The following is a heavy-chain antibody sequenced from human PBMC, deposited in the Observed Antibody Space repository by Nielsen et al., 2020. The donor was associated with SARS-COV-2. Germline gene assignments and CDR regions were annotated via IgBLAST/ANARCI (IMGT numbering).Heavy chain of an antibody. J-gene: IGHJ4*02. Sequence: SETLSLTCTVSGGSISTGEYYWSWIRQHPGKGLEWIANMHHSGNTYYNSSPKSRATTTIETSRNQFPLKLDSVTAADTAVYYCARDRWDTATYDYWGKGTLVTVSS. V-gene: IGHV4-31*03. CDR1: GGSISTGEYY. CDR2: MHHSGNT. CDR3: ARDRWDTATYDY. D-gene: IGHD5-18*01.